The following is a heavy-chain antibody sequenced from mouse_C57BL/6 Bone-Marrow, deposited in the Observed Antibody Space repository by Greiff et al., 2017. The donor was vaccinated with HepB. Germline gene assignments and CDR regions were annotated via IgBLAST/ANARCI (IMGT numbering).Heavy chain of an antibody. CDR2: ISYDGSN. D-gene: IGHD2-12*01. Sequence: EVQLQESGPGLVKPSQSLSLTCSVTGYSITSGYYWNWIRQFPGNKLEWMGYISYDGSNNYNPSLKNRISITRDTSKNQFFLKLNSVTTEDTATYYCARDQFYDASYWYFDVWGTGTTVTVSS. CDR3: ARDQFYDASYWYFDV. V-gene: IGHV3-6*01. J-gene: IGHJ1*03. CDR1: GYSITSGYY.